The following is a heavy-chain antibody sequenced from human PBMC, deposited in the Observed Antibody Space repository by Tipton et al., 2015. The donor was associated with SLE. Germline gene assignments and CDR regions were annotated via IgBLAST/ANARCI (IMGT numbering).Heavy chain of an antibody. J-gene: IGHJ5*02. CDR1: GFTFSTSW. Sequence: GSLRLSCAASGFTFSTSWMSWVRQAPGKGLEWMANINQDGSEKYYVDSVKGRFTISRDNAKNSLYLQMNSLRAEDTAVYYCAKESPWEESWGRGTLVTVSS. CDR3: AKESPWEES. V-gene: IGHV3-7*01. CDR2: INQDGSEK. D-gene: IGHD1-26*01.